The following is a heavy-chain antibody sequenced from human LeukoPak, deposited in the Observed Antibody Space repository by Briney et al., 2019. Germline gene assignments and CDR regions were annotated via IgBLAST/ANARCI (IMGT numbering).Heavy chain of an antibody. Sequence: GASVKVSCKASGYTFTGYYMHWVRQAPGQGLEWVGWINPNSGGTNYAQKFQGRVTMTRDTSISTAYMELSRLRSDDTAVYYCAREGGVVVTAELDYWGQGTLVTVSS. J-gene: IGHJ4*02. CDR1: GYTFTGYY. D-gene: IGHD2-21*02. CDR2: INPNSGGT. V-gene: IGHV1-2*02. CDR3: AREGGVVVTAELDY.